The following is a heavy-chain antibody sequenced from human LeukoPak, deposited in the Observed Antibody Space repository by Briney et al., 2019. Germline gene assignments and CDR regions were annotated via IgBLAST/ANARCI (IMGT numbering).Heavy chain of an antibody. CDR1: GLIFSSYS. Sequence: GGSLRLSCAASGLIFSSYSMNWVRQAPGKGLEWVSSISIGSGSINYAGSVKGRFTISRDNAKNSLYLRMNSLRAEDTAVYFCACNPRGTSPPDYFDYWGQGTLVTVSS. D-gene: IGHD3-16*01. CDR3: ACNPRGTSPPDYFDY. J-gene: IGHJ4*02. CDR2: ISIGSGSI. V-gene: IGHV3-21*06.